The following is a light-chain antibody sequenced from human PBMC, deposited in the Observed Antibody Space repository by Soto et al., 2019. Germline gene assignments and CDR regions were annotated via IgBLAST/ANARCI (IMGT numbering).Light chain of an antibody. CDR2: DVS. CDR3: QQRSHWPWT. Sequence: EIVLTQSPATLSLSPGERATLSCRASQSVSSYLAWYQQKPGQAPRLLIYDVSNRATGIPARFSGSESGTDFTLTISSLEPEDFAVYYCQQRSHWPWTFGQGTKVEIK. V-gene: IGKV3-11*01. J-gene: IGKJ1*01. CDR1: QSVSSY.